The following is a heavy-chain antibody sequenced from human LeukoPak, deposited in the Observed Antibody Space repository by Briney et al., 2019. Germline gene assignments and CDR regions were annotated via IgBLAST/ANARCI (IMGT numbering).Heavy chain of an antibody. Sequence: PGGSLRLSCAASGFTFDDYGMSWVCQAPGKGLEWVANIKQDGSEKYYVDSVKGRFTISRDNAKNSLYLQMNSLRAEDTAVYYCARNLASGAFDIWGQGTMVTVSS. CDR2: IKQDGSEK. J-gene: IGHJ3*02. D-gene: IGHD6-25*01. V-gene: IGHV3-7*01. CDR3: ARNLASGAFDI. CDR1: GFTFDDYG.